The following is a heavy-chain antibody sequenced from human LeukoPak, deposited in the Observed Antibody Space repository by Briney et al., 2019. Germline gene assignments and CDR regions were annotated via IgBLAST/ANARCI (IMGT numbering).Heavy chain of an antibody. CDR3: ASLPSRYSSTRA. J-gene: IGHJ4*02. CDR1: GYSISSGYY. Sequence: KSSETLSLTCAVSGYSISSGYYWGWIRQPPGKGLEWIGSIYHSGSTYYNPSLESRVTISVDTSKNQFSLKLSSVTAADTAVYYCASLPSRYSSTRAWGQGTLVTVSS. D-gene: IGHD6-13*01. V-gene: IGHV4-38-2*01. CDR2: IYHSGST.